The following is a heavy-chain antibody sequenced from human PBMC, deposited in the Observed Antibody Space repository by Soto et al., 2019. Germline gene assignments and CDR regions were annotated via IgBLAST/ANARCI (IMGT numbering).Heavy chain of an antibody. V-gene: IGHV4-31*03. CDR1: GGSISSGGYY. D-gene: IGHD3-3*01. J-gene: IGHJ4*02. CDR3: ARDRMSGPNYFDY. CDR2: IYYSGST. Sequence: QVQLQESGPGLVKPSQTLSLTCTVSGGSISSGGYYWSWIRQHPGKGLEWIGYIYYSGSTYYNPSLKGRVTISVDTSKNQFSLKLSSVTAADTAVYYCARDRMSGPNYFDYWGQGTLVTVSS.